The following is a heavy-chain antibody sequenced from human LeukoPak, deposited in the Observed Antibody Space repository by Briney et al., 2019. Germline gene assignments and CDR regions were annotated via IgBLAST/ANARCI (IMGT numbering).Heavy chain of an antibody. CDR1: GFNFASNW. V-gene: IGHV3-74*01. CDR2: INSGGSGT. J-gene: IGHJ4*02. D-gene: IGHD3-22*01. Sequence: GGSLRLSCAASGFNFASNWMHWVRQTPGKGLMWVSRINSGGSGTSYADSVEGRFTISRDNAKNTLYLQMNSLRVEDTALYYCVKAIDSGGYNFERGANYWGQGTLVTVSS. CDR3: VKAIDSGGYNFERGANY.